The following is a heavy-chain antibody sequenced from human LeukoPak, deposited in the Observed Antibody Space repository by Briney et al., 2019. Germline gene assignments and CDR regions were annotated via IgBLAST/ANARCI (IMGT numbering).Heavy chain of an antibody. CDR1: GYTFTSYY. D-gene: IGHD6-6*01. V-gene: IGHV1-46*01. CDR3: ARRRSSSSSADDAFDI. Sequence: ASVKVSCKASGYTFTSYYMHWVRQAPGQGLEWMGIINPSGGSTSYAQKFQGRVTMTRDTSTSTVYMELSSLRSEGTAVYYCARRRSSSSSADDAFDIWGQGTMVTVSS. CDR2: INPSGGST. J-gene: IGHJ3*02.